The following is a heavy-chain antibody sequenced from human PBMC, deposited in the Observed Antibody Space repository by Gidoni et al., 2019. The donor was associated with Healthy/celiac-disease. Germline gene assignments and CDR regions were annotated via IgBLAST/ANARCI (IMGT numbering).Heavy chain of an antibody. J-gene: IGHJ4*02. D-gene: IGHD3-16*02. Sequence: EVQLVESGGGLVKPGGSLRLSCAASGFTFSSYSMNWVRQAPGKGIGWVASISSSSSYVYYADSVKGRFTISRDNAKISLYLQMDSLGAEDAAVYCCARAYRAPQARYFDYWGQGTLVTVSS. CDR2: ISSSSSYV. CDR3: ARAYRAPQARYFDY. CDR1: GFTFSSYS. V-gene: IGHV3-21*01.